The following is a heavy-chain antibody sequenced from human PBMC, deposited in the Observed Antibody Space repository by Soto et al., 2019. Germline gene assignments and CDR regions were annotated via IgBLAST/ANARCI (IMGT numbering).Heavy chain of an antibody. J-gene: IGHJ4*02. V-gene: IGHV4-31*03. Sequence: TLSLTCTVSCGSISSEGYYWSWFRQLPGKGLEWIGDIYYSGTTYHNPSLRSRLTISGDASKNQFPLKLSSVTAADTALYYCARGRGYSYGPYYFDYWGQGTLVTVSS. CDR2: IYYSGTT. CDR1: CGSISSEGYY. CDR3: ARGRGYSYGPYYFDY. D-gene: IGHD5-18*01.